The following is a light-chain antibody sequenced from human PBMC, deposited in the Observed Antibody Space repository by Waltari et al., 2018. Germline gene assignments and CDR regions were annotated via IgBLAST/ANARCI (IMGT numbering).Light chain of an antibody. CDR2: AAS. V-gene: IGKV1-9*01. CDR3: QQLNSYPYT. CDR1: QGISSY. J-gene: IGKJ2*01. Sequence: IQLTQSPSSLSASVGDRVTITCRASQGISSYLAWYQQKPGTAPKLLIDAASTFQSGFPSWFSGTGSGTEFTLTISSLQPEDFATYYCQQLNSYPYTFGQGTKLDIK.